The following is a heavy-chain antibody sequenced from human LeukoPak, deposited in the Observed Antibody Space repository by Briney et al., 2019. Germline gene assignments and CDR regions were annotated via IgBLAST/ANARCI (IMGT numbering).Heavy chain of an antibody. CDR1: GGSISSYY. V-gene: IGHV4-4*07. Sequence: KSSETLSLTCTVPGGSISSYYWSWIRQPAGKGLEWIGRIYTSGSTDYNPSLKSVVTMSVDTSKKQFSLKLRSVTAADTAVYYCARDEWISSSWVNWFDPWGQGTLVTVSS. J-gene: IGHJ5*02. D-gene: IGHD6-13*01. CDR3: ARDEWISSSWVNWFDP. CDR2: IYTSGST.